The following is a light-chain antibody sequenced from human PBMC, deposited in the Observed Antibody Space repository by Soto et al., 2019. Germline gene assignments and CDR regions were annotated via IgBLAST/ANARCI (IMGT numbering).Light chain of an antibody. J-gene: IGLJ3*02. CDR2: STN. CDR3: VLYMGSGSWV. CDR1: SGSVSTSYY. V-gene: IGLV8-61*01. Sequence: QAVVTQEPSFSVSPGGTVTLTCGLSSGSVSTSYYPSWYQQTPGQAPRTLIYSTNTLSSGVPDRFSGSILGNKAALTITGAQADDESDYYCVLYMGSGSWVFGGGTKLTV.